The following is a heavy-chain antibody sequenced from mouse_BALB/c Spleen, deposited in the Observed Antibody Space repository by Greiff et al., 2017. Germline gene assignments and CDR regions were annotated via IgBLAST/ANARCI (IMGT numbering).Heavy chain of an antibody. J-gene: IGHJ4*01. CDR1: GYSITSDYA. D-gene: IGHD2-3*01. Sequence: VQLQQSGPGLVKPSQSLSLTCTVTGYSITSDYAWNWIRQFPGNKLEWMGYISYSGSTSYNPSLKSRISITRDTSKNQFFLQLNSVTTEDTATYYCARTVYDGYPYAMDYWGQGTSVTVSS. CDR2: ISYSGST. V-gene: IGHV3-2*02. CDR3: ARTVYDGYPYAMDY.